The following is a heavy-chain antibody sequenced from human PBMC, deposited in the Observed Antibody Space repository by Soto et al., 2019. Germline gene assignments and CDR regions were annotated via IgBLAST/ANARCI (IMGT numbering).Heavy chain of an antibody. CDR1: GFTFDDYA. D-gene: IGHD5-12*01. V-gene: IGHV3-9*01. CDR2: ISWNSGSI. Sequence: VQLVESGGGVVQPGRSLRLSCAASGFTFDDYAMHWVRQAPGKGLEWVSGISWNSGSIGYAASVKGRFTISRDNAKNSLYLQMNSLRSEDTALYYCAKDMGYDLSPLGYFDYWGQGTLVTVSS. CDR3: AKDMGYDLSPLGYFDY. J-gene: IGHJ4*02.